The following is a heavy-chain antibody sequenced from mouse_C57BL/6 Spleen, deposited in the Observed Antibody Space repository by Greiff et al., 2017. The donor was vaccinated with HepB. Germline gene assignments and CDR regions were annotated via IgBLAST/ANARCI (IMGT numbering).Heavy chain of an antibody. J-gene: IGHJ3*01. CDR2: IYPGDGDT. V-gene: IGHV1-82*01. D-gene: IGHD4-1*01. CDR1: GYAFSSSW. Sequence: QVQLQQSGPELVKPGASVKISCKASGYAFSSSWMNWVKQRPGKGLEWIGRIYPGDGDTNYNGKFKGKATLTADKSSSTAYMQLSSLTSEDSAVYFCAREDWDAGAWFAYWGQGTLVTVSA. CDR3: AREDWDAGAWFAY.